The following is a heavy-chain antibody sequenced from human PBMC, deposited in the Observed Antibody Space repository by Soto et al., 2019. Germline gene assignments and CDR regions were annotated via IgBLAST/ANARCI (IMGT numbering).Heavy chain of an antibody. J-gene: IGHJ4*02. CDR3: AKDRGGCSSTSCPPRLFDY. V-gene: IGHV3-23*01. CDR1: GFTFSSYA. Sequence: EVQLLESGGGLVQPGGSLRLSCAASGFTFSSYAMSWVRQAPGKGLEWVSGISGSGGSTYYADSVKGRFTISRDYSKNTLYLQMNSLRAEDTAVYYCAKDRGGCSSTSCPPRLFDYWGQGTLVTVSS. CDR2: ISGSGGST. D-gene: IGHD2-2*01.